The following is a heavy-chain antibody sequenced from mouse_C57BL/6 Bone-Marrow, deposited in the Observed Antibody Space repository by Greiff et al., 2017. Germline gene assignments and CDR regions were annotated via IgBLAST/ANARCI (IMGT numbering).Heavy chain of an antibody. CDR3: ARSISRYFDV. Sequence: EVKLVESGGGLVQPGGSLSLSCAASGFTFTDYYMSWVRQPPGKALEWLGFIRNKANGYTTEYSASVKGRFTISRDNSQSILYLQMHALRAEDSATYYCARSISRYFDVWGTGTTVTVSS. J-gene: IGHJ1*03. CDR1: GFTFTDYY. V-gene: IGHV7-3*01. CDR2: IRNKANGYTT.